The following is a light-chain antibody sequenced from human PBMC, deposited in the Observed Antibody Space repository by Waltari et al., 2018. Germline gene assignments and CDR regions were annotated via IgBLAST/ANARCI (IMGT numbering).Light chain of an antibody. CDR3: QQYDIWPRT. J-gene: IGKJ1*01. Sequence: EMVITQSPATLSVSQGERATLSCRARQSVSKNLAWYRQKPGQAPRLLIYGASTRATGIPARFSGSGSGTEFTLAISSLQSEDFAVYYCQQYDIWPRTFGQGTRVEIK. CDR1: QSVSKN. V-gene: IGKV3-15*01. CDR2: GAS.